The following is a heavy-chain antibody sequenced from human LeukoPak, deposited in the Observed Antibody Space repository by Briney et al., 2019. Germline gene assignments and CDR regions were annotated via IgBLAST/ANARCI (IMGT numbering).Heavy chain of an antibody. CDR1: ASSLPGYF. CDR2: INANSGDT. Sequence: GASVTVSGKTSASSLPGYFFHWIHRAPGQGFEWMGWINANSGDTNYAQQFQGRLTMTRDRSISTVYMELSRLRTDDTAVYYCARDFSWGVDSWGQGTLVTVSS. J-gene: IGHJ4*02. D-gene: IGHD3-10*01. CDR3: ARDFSWGVDS. V-gene: IGHV1-2*02.